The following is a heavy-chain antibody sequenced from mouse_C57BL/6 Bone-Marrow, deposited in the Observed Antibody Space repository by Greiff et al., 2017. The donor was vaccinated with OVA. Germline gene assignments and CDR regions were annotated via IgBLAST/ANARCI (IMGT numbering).Heavy chain of an antibody. D-gene: IGHD1-1*01. CDR1: GYTFTSYW. J-gene: IGHJ4*01. Sequence: VKLQQPGAELVKPGASVKVSCKASGYTFTSYWMHWVKQRPGQGLEWIGRIHPSDSDTNYNQKFKGKATLTVDKSSSTAYMQLSSLTSEDAAVYYCAVGCYRGSSHGDAMDYWGQGTSVTVSS. CDR2: IHPSDSDT. V-gene: IGHV1-74*01. CDR3: AVGCYRGSSHGDAMDY.